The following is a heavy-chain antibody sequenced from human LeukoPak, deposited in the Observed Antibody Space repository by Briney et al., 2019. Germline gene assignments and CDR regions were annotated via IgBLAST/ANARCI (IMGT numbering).Heavy chain of an antibody. J-gene: IGHJ2*01. D-gene: IGHD2-15*01. V-gene: IGHV4-34*01. CDR2: INHSGST. Sequence: SETLSLTCAVYGGSFSGYHWTWIRQPPGKGLEWIGEINHSGSTNYNPSLKSRVTISVDTSKNQFSLKLSSVTAADTAVYYCARGAATATVYWYFDLWGRGTLVTVSS. CDR3: ARGAATATVYWYFDL. CDR1: GGSFSGYH.